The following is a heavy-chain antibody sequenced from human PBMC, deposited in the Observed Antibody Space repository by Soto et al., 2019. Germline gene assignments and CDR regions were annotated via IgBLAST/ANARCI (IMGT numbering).Heavy chain of an antibody. J-gene: IGHJ6*02. CDR1: GYSFTSYW. CDR3: ARTDIYCSGGSCYGMDV. Sequence: GESLKISCKGSGYSFTSYWISWVRQMPGKGLEWMGRIDPSDSYTNYSPSFQGHVTISADKSISTAYLQWSSLKASDTAMYYCARTDIYCSGGSCYGMDVWGQGTTVTVSS. D-gene: IGHD2-15*01. CDR2: IDPSDSYT. V-gene: IGHV5-10-1*01.